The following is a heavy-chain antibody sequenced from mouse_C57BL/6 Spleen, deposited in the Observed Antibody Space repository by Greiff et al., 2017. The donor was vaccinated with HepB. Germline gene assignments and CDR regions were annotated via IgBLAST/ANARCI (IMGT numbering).Heavy chain of an antibody. J-gene: IGHJ1*03. CDR1: GYTFTSYW. V-gene: IGHV1-7*01. CDR3: ARWDYETYWYFDV. CDR2: INPSSGYT. D-gene: IGHD2-4*01. Sequence: QVQLKESGAELAKPGASVKLSCKASGYTFTSYWMHWVKQRPGQGLEWIGYINPSSGYTKYNQKFKDKATLTADKSSSTAYMQLSSLTYEDSAVYYCARWDYETYWYFDVWGTGTTVTVSS.